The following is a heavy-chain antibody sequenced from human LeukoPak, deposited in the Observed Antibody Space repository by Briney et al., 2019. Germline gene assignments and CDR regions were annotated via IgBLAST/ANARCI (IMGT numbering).Heavy chain of an antibody. V-gene: IGHV4-39*07. J-gene: IGHJ4*02. CDR3: ARGVQEVTTAPFDY. CDR2: IYYSGST. CDR1: GGSISSSSYY. Sequence: SETLSLTCTVSGGSISSSSYYWGWIRQPPGKGLEWIGSIYYSGSTYYNPSLKSRVTISVDTSKNQFSLKLSSVTAADTAVYYCARGVQEVTTAPFDYWGQGTLVTVSS. D-gene: IGHD3-22*01.